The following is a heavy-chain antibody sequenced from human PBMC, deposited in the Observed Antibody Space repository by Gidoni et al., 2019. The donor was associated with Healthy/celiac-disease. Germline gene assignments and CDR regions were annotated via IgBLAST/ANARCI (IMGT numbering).Heavy chain of an antibody. D-gene: IGHD5-18*01. V-gene: IGHV3-30*18. CDR1: GFTFSRYG. Sequence: QVQLVASGGGVVKHGRSLRLSCAASGFTFSRYGMHWVRQAPGKGREWVAVISYDGSNKYYADSVKGRFTISRDNSKNTLYLQMNSLRAEDTAVYYCAKDRIQLWLPTSHDLDYWGQGTLVTVSS. CDR2: ISYDGSNK. J-gene: IGHJ4*02. CDR3: AKDRIQLWLPTSHDLDY.